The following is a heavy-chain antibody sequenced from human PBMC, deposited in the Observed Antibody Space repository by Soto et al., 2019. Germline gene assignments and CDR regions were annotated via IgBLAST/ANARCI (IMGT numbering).Heavy chain of an antibody. J-gene: IGHJ6*02. Sequence: KPSETLSLTCAVYGGSFSGYYWSWIRQPPGKGLEWIGEINHSGSTNYNPSLKSRVTISVDTSKNQFSLKLSSVTAADTAVYYCGGGYSYGYMDVWGQGTTVTVSS. V-gene: IGHV4-34*01. CDR3: GGGYSYGYMDV. D-gene: IGHD5-18*01. CDR2: INHSGST. CDR1: GGSFSGYY.